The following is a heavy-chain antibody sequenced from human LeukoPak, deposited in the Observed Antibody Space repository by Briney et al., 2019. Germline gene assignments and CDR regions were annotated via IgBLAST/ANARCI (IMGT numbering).Heavy chain of an antibody. D-gene: IGHD2/OR15-2a*01. V-gene: IGHV4-34*01. Sequence: SETLSLTCAVYGGSFSGYYWSWIRQPPGKGLELIGEINHSGSTNYNPSLKSRVTISVDTSKNQFSLKLSSVTAADTAVYYCARGRISTLNYWGQGTLVTVSS. CDR1: GGSFSGYY. CDR3: ARGRISTLNY. CDR2: INHSGST. J-gene: IGHJ4*02.